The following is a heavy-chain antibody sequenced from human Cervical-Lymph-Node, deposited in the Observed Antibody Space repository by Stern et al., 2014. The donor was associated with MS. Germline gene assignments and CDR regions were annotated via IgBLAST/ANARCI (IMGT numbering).Heavy chain of an antibody. Sequence: VQLVESGAEVKKPGASVKVSCKASGYTFTSYGISWVRQAPGQGLEWMGWISAYNGNTNYAQKLQGRVTMTTDTSTSTDYMEMRSLRSDDTAVYYCARNMVVPAAMAWFDPWGQGTLVTVSS. CDR3: ARNMVVPAAMAWFDP. J-gene: IGHJ5*02. CDR2: ISAYNGNT. V-gene: IGHV1-18*04. D-gene: IGHD2-2*01. CDR1: GYTFTSYG.